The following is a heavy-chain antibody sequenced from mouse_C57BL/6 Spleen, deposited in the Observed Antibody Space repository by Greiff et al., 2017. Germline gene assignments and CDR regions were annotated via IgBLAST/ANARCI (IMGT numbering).Heavy chain of an antibody. Sequence: EVQLVESGGGLVKPGGSLKLSCAASGFTFSSYAMSWVRQTPEKRLEWVATISDGGSYTYYPDNVKGRFTISRDNAKNNLYLQMSHLKSEDTAMYYCARDGAAQARGFDYWGQGTTLTVSS. D-gene: IGHD3-2*02. J-gene: IGHJ2*01. CDR1: GFTFSSYA. CDR3: ARDGAAQARGFDY. CDR2: ISDGGSYT. V-gene: IGHV5-4*01.